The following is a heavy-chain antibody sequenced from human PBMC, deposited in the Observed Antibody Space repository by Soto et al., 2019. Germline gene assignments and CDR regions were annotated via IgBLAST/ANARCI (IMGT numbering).Heavy chain of an antibody. CDR3: ARSPRYSSSWYSLNHYYYGMDV. CDR1: GYTFTGYY. CDR2: INPNSGGT. V-gene: IGHV1-2*02. D-gene: IGHD6-13*01. Sequence: GASVKVSCKASGYTFTGYYIHWVRQAPGQGLEWMGWINPNSGGTNYAQKFQGRVTMTRDTSISTAYMELSRLRSDDTAVYYCARSPRYSSSWYSLNHYYYGMDVWGQWTTVTVS. J-gene: IGHJ6*02.